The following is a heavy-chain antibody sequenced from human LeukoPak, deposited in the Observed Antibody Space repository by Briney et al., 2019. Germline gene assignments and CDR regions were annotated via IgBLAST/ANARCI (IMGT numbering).Heavy chain of an antibody. CDR2: INNRGSAI. CDR1: GFTFSGYD. CDR3: ARGDCSSTSCYEYYYYYMDV. J-gene: IGHJ6*03. D-gene: IGHD2-2*01. V-gene: IGHV3-48*03. Sequence: QTGGSLRLSCAASGFTFSGYDGNWVRQVPGKGLEWVSHINNRGSAIYYADSVKGRFTISRDNAKNTLYLQMNSLRAEDTAVYYCARGDCSSTSCYEYYYYYMDVWGKGTTVTISS.